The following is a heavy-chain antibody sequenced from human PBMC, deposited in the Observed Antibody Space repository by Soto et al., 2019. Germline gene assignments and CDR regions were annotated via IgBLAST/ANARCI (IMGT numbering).Heavy chain of an antibody. CDR2: TYYRSKWYN. CDR3: ARDRGYCSGGSCYYYYYGMDV. Sequence: SQTLSLTCAISGDSVSSNSAAWNWIRQSPSRGLEWLGRTYYRSKWYNDYAVSVKSRITINPDTSKNQFSLQLNSVTPEDTAVYYCARDRGYCSGGSCYYYYYGMDVWGQGTTVTVSS. J-gene: IGHJ6*02. CDR1: GDSVSSNSAA. V-gene: IGHV6-1*01. D-gene: IGHD2-15*01.